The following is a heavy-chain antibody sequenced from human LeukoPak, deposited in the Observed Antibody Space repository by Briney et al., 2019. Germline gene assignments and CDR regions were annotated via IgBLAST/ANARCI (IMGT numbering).Heavy chain of an antibody. D-gene: IGHD3-10*01. J-gene: IGHJ4*02. CDR2: ISDSGGST. CDR3: AKPVSGSYSVSSFGFDY. Sequence: GGSLRLSCAASGFTFSSYAMSWVRQAPGKGLEWVSVISDSGGSTYYADSVKGRFTISRDKSKNTLYLQMNSLRAEDTAVYYCAKPVSGSYSVSSFGFDYWGQGTLVTVSS. V-gene: IGHV3-23*01. CDR1: GFTFSSYA.